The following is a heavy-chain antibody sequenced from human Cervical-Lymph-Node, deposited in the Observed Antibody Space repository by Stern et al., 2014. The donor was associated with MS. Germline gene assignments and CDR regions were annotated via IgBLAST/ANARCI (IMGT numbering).Heavy chain of an antibody. D-gene: IGHD1-26*01. CDR2: IYPGDSDT. J-gene: IGHJ4*02. CDR1: GYSFTLYS. Sequence: VQLVQSGAEMKKPGESLQISCKGSGYSFTLYSIRWVRQTPGKVLYWMGIIYPGDSDTSDSPSFQGQVTISADKSISTAYLQWSSLKASDTAMYYCAALVRGSYFWGQGTLVTVSS. V-gene: IGHV5-51*01. CDR3: AALVRGSYF.